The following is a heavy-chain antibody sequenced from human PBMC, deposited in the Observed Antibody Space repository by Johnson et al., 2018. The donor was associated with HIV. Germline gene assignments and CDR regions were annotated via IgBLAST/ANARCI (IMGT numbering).Heavy chain of an antibody. CDR2: ISTTGVST. J-gene: IGHJ3*02. Sequence: QVQLVESGGGLVQPGESLRLSCVASGFTFSQYAMHWVRQAPGKGLEYVSAISTTGVSTYYADSVRGRFTISRDNAKNSLYLQMNSLRAEDTAVYYCASGAAVAGNAFDIWGQGTMVTVSS. V-gene: IGHV3-64*04. D-gene: IGHD6-19*01. CDR3: ASGAAVAGNAFDI. CDR1: GFTFSQYA.